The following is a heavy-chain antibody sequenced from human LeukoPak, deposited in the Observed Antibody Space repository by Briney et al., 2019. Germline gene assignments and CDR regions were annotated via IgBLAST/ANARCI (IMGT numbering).Heavy chain of an antibody. D-gene: IGHD4-11*01. CDR3: ATEESDYSIDY. Sequence: SETLSLTCAVYGGSFRGYYWSWIRQPPGKGLEWIGEINHSGSTNYNPSPKSRVTISVDTSKNQFSLKLSSVTAADTAVYYCATEESDYSIDYWGQGTLVTVSS. CDR1: GGSFRGYY. V-gene: IGHV4-34*01. CDR2: INHSGST. J-gene: IGHJ4*02.